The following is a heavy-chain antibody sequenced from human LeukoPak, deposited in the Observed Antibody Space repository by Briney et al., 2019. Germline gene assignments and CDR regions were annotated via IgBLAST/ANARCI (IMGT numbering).Heavy chain of an antibody. CDR3: ARLSAYYYGSYFYYYMDV. CDR2: ISSSSSFK. D-gene: IGHD3-10*01. V-gene: IGHV3-21*01. CDR1: GFSFSTYA. Sequence: GGSLRLSSAASGFSFSTYAMHWVRQAPGKGLEWVSYISSSSSFKKYADSLKGRFTISRDNAKKSVYLYMSSLRAEDTALYYCARLSAYYYGSYFYYYMDVWGKGTTVTVSS. J-gene: IGHJ6*03.